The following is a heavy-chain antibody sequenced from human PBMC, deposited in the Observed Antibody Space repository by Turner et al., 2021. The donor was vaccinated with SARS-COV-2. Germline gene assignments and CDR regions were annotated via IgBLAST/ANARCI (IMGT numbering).Heavy chain of an antibody. D-gene: IGHD6-19*01. CDR3: ARDWAGGYYFDF. V-gene: IGHV1-18*01. CDR2: ISSYNGNT. Sequence: QVQLVQSGAEVKKPGASVKVSCKASGYTFTSYGISWVRQAPGQGLEWMGGISSYNGNTNYAQNLQGRVTLTTDTSTSTAYMEVRSLRSDDTAIYYCARDWAGGYYFDFWGQGTLVTVSS. CDR1: GYTFTSYG. J-gene: IGHJ4*02.